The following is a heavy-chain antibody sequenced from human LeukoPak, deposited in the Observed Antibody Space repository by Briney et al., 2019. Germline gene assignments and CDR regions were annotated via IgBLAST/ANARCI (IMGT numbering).Heavy chain of an antibody. D-gene: IGHD2-2*01. CDR3: ARDVGEYCSSVSCYASDY. CDR1: GGTFSSYI. CDR2: INPSSGGT. V-gene: IGHV1-2*02. Sequence: ASVKVSCKASGGTFSSYIITWVRQAPGQGLEWMGWINPSSGGTNYAQKFQGRVTMTRDTSISTAYMELSRLRSDDTAVYYCARDVGEYCSSVSCYASDYWGQGTLVTVSS. J-gene: IGHJ4*02.